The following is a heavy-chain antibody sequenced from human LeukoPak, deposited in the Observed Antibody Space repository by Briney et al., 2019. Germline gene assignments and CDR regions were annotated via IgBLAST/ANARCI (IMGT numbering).Heavy chain of an antibody. J-gene: IGHJ4*02. V-gene: IGHV4-61*01. CDR2: IYYSGST. CDR3: ARWTSQPKDYFDY. Sequence: PSETLSLTCTVSGGSISSSNYYWSWIRQPPGKGLEWIGYIYYSGSTNYNPSLKSRVTISVDTSKNQFSLKLSSVTAADTAVYYCARWTSQPKDYFDYWGQGTLVTVSS. D-gene: IGHD3/OR15-3a*01. CDR1: GGSISSSNYY.